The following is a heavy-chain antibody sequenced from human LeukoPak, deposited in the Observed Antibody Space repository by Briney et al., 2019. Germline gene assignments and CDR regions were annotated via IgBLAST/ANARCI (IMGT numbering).Heavy chain of an antibody. D-gene: IGHD3-10*01. CDR3: AKGKPPWGKHYMVRGAYDAFDI. Sequence: GGSLRLSCAASGFTVNNNYMTWVRQAPGKGLEWVAVISYDGSNKYYADSVKGRFTISRDNSKNTLYLQMNSLRAEDSAVYYCAKGKPPWGKHYMVRGAYDAFDIWGQGTMVTVSS. CDR1: GFTVNNNY. J-gene: IGHJ3*02. CDR2: ISYDGSNK. V-gene: IGHV3-30*18.